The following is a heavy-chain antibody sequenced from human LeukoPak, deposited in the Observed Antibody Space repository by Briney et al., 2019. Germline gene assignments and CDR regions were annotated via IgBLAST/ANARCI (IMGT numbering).Heavy chain of an antibody. CDR3: ARDPFCSSSTGCYFEDWFDP. V-gene: IGHV3-20*04. Sequence: GGSLILSCTAAGFKCDDYDMSWGGRVTGGGLEWGSGITCNGDKTGYSDSVRGRFAISRDNTKKSLYLQMSSLRAEDTALYYCARDPFCSSSTGCYFEDWFDPWGPGTLVTVSS. D-gene: IGHD2-2*01. J-gene: IGHJ5*02. CDR1: GFKCDDYD. CDR2: ITCNGDKT.